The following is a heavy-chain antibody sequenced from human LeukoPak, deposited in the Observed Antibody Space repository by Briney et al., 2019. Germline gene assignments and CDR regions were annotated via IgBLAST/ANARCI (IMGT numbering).Heavy chain of an antibody. CDR1: GGSTSSGGYC. CDR2: IHHSGST. V-gene: IGHV4-61*08. D-gene: IGHD2-15*01. Sequence: PQTLSPTCTVAGGSTSSGGYCWSWIRQPPGEGLEWIGEIHHSGSTNSNPSLQSRVPLSARTSTNPSSRKLRSVTPAGPAVSVCARGSNVVVVAGTVVYYYGMDVWGQGTTVTVSS. CDR3: ARGSNVVVVAGTVVYYYGMDV. J-gene: IGHJ6*02.